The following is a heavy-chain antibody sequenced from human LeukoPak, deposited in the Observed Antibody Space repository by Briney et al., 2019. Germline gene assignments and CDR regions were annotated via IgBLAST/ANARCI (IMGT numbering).Heavy chain of an antibody. V-gene: IGHV4-59*08. D-gene: IGHD3-3*01. CDR1: SGSISSYY. J-gene: IGHJ2*01. Sequence: PSETLSPTCTVSSGSISSYYWSWIRQPPGKGLEWIGYIYYSGSTNYNPSLKSRVTISVDTSKNQFSLKLSSVTAADTAVYYCARTYYDFWSGSRYWYFQLWGRGTLVTVSS. CDR3: ARTYYDFWSGSRYWYFQL. CDR2: IYYSGST.